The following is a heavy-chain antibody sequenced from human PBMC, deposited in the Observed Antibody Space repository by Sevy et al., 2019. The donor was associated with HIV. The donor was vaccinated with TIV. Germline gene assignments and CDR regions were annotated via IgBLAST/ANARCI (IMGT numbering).Heavy chain of an antibody. CDR1: GFTFGDSY. CDR2: IRNKANSYTT. D-gene: IGHD2-8*01. Sequence: GGSLRLSCAASGFTFGDSYMDWVRQAPGKGLEWVGRIRNKANSYTTEYALSVKGRFIISRDDSKNLLYLKMNSLKTEDRAVFDCGDFNGTTRWYYSMDVWGKGTTVTVSS. V-gene: IGHV3-72*01. CDR3: GDFNGTTRWYYSMDV. J-gene: IGHJ6*03.